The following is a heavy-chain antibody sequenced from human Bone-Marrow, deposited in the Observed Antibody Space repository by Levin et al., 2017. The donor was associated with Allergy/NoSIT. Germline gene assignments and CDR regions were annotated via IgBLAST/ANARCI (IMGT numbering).Heavy chain of an antibody. CDR3: TKGCRNYCYFDL. CDR2: IQTEADGGTT. J-gene: IGHJ2*01. D-gene: IGHD2-15*01. V-gene: IGHV3-15*01. CDR1: GFTSSHNW. Sequence: GESLKISCVASGFTSSHNWMSWVRQAPGKGLEWVARIQTEADGGTTDYAAPVTGRFSISRDYSERTVYLQMKSLRTEDTAVYYCTKGCRNYCYFDLWGRGTQVTVSS.